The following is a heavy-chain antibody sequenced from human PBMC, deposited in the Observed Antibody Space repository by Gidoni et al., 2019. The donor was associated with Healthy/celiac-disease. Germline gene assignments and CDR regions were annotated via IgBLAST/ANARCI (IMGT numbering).Heavy chain of an antibody. J-gene: IGHJ5*02. Sequence: QLQLQESGPGLVKPSETLSLTCTVSGGSISSSSYYWGWIRQPPGKGLEWIGSIYYSGSTYYDPSIKSRVTISVDTSKNQFSLKLSSVTAADTAVYYCARHEYCSGGSCPTHLGWFDPWGQGTLVTVSS. CDR2: IYYSGST. D-gene: IGHD2-15*01. CDR1: GGSISSSSYY. V-gene: IGHV4-39*01. CDR3: ARHEYCSGGSCPTHLGWFDP.